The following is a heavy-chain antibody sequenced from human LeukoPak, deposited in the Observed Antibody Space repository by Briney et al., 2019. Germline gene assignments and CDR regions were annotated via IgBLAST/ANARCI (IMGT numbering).Heavy chain of an antibody. Sequence: GGSLRLSCGASGFSLSDYYMSWIRQAPGKGLEWVSYISSSGSSIYYADSAKGRFTISRDNAKNTLYLQMNSLRAEDTAVYYCAKDNRAAPNWFDPWGQGTLVTVSS. D-gene: IGHD6-6*01. CDR1: GFSLSDYY. J-gene: IGHJ5*02. CDR2: ISSSGSSI. CDR3: AKDNRAAPNWFDP. V-gene: IGHV3-11*01.